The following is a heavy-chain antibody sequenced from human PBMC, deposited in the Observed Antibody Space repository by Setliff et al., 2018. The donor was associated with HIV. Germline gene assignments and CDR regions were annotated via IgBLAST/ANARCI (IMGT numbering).Heavy chain of an antibody. D-gene: IGHD3-3*01. CDR3: AKDVGGGSGHYPLYMDV. Sequence: GGSLRLSCAASGFTLTTYGMSWVRQAPGKGLEWVSAIGGSGDIYYADSVKGRFTISRDLSKNTLYLQMKSLRDEDTAVYYCAKDVGGGSGHYPLYMDVWGKGTTVTVSS. CDR2: IGGSGDI. CDR1: GFTLTTYG. V-gene: IGHV3-23*01. J-gene: IGHJ6*03.